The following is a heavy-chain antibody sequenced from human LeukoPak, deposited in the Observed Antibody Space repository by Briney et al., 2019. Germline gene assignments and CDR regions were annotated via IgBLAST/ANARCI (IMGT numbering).Heavy chain of an antibody. V-gene: IGHV4-4*07. D-gene: IGHD1-26*01. CDR2: IYTSGST. Sequence: PSETLSLTCTVSGGSISSYYWSWIRQPAGKGLEWIGRIYTSGSTNYNPSLKSRVTMSVDTSKDQFSLKLSSVTAADTAVYYCAREPEVVGATPFDYWGQGTLVTVSS. CDR1: GGSISSYY. J-gene: IGHJ4*02. CDR3: AREPEVVGATPFDY.